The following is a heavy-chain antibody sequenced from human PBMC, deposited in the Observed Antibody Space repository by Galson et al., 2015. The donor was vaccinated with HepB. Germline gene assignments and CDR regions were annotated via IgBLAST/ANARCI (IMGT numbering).Heavy chain of an antibody. V-gene: IGHV3-72*01. Sequence: SLRLSCATSGFSLSNHCMDWVRQAPGKGLEWVGRARNTGHSYITEYAASVKGRFTISRDDAGNSLYLQMNSLKTEDTAVYYCARGGFCSGDSCSNFDYWGQGTLVTVPS. J-gene: IGHJ4*02. CDR3: ARGGFCSGDSCSNFDY. CDR2: ARNTGHSYIT. CDR1: GFSLSNHC. D-gene: IGHD2-15*01.